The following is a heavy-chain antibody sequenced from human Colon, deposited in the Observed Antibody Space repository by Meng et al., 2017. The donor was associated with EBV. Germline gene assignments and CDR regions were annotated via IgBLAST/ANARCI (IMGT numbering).Heavy chain of an antibody. CDR1: GYTFTRYP. CDR2: ISTNTGNP. Sequence: QVQGVQFGSELKKPGASVKVSCKASGYTFTRYPMNWVRQAPGQGLEWMGWISTNTGNPTYAQGFTGRFVFSVDTSVSTAYLQISSLKAEDTAVYYCGTLKYTSGFYGPAYWGQGALVTVSS. D-gene: IGHD6-19*01. CDR3: GTLKYTSGFYGPAY. V-gene: IGHV7-4-1*02. J-gene: IGHJ4*02.